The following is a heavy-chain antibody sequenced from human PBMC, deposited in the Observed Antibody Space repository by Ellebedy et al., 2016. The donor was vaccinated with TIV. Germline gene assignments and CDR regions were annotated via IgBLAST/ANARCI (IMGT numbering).Heavy chain of an antibody. J-gene: IGHJ3*02. Sequence: GESLKISCAASGFSFRSYWMSWVRQAPGKGLEWVSNINQDGGVKYYVDSVRGRFTISRASAKASLYLEMNSLRAEDTAIYYCATDGSYGDYRSPAHAFVMWGQGTVVTVSP. V-gene: IGHV3-7*03. CDR3: ATDGSYGDYRSPAHAFVM. D-gene: IGHD4-17*01. CDR1: GFSFRSYW. CDR2: INQDGGVK.